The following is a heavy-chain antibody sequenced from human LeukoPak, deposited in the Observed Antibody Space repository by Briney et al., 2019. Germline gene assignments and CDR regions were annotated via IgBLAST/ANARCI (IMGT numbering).Heavy chain of an antibody. J-gene: IGHJ6*03. D-gene: IGHD2-2*01. CDR2: ISGSGGST. CDR1: GFTFSSYG. V-gene: IGHV3-23*01. Sequence: QTGGSLRLSCAASGFTFSSYGMSWVRQAPGKGLEWVSAISGSGGSTYYADSVKGRFTISRDNTKNTLYLQMNSLRAEDTAVYYCARDWEQTSSTSSDYYYYYMDVWGKGTTVTISS. CDR3: ARDWEQTSSTSSDYYYYYMDV.